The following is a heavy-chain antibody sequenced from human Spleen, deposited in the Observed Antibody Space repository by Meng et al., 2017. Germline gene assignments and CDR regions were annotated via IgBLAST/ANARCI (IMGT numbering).Heavy chain of an antibody. CDR3: TRPRTGTSYYYAMDV. V-gene: IGHV5-51*01. D-gene: IGHD4-17*01. J-gene: IGHJ6*02. Sequence: GGSLRLSCLASGYTFTDYWIGWVRQMPGKGLEWMGIMYSGDSDTRYNPSFQGQVTISADKSISTAYLQWSSLKASDSAIYYCTRPRTGTSYYYAMDVWGQGTTVTVSS. CDR2: MYSGDSDT. CDR1: GYTFTDYW.